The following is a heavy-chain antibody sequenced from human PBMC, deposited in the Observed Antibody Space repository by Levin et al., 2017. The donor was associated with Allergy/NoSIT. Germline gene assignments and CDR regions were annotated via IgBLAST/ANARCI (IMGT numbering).Heavy chain of an antibody. CDR2: ISGSGGST. D-gene: IGHD5-24*01. CDR1: GFTFSSYA. CDR3: AKVGRFDGYNPYYYYGMDV. V-gene: IGHV3-23*01. J-gene: IGHJ6*02. Sequence: PGGSLRLSCAASGFTFSSYAMSWVRQAPGKGLEWVSAISGSGGSTYYADSVKGRFTISRDNSKNTLYLQMNSLRAEDTAVYYCAKVGRFDGYNPYYYYGMDVWGQGTTVTVSS.